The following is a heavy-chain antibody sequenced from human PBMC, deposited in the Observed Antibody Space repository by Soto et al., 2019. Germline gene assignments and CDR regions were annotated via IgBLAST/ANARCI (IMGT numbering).Heavy chain of an antibody. CDR2: VYHSGSS. D-gene: IGHD2-2*01. CDR3: AKLSCTSSTCYFPGWFDP. J-gene: IGHJ5*02. CDR1: GDSISGGASF. Sequence: LSLTCTVSGDSISGGASFWSWIRQPPGKGLEWIANVYHSGSSYYNPSLKSRLTISVDTTKNQFSLQLKSMTAADTAVYYCAKLSCTSSTCYFPGWFDPWGQGTLVTVSS. V-gene: IGHV4-31*03.